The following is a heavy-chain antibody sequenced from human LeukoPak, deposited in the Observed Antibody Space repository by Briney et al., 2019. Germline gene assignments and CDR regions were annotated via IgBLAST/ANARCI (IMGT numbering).Heavy chain of an antibody. V-gene: IGHV3-11*04. D-gene: IGHD5-18*01. CDR3: AKGDTAMATGYYYYMDV. Sequence: GGSLRLSCAASGFSFSDYYVIWIRQAPGRGLEYVSYISSHGSSIHYADSVKGRFTISRDNANNSLFLQMNSLRAEDTAVYYCAKGDTAMATGYYYYMDVWGKGTTVTVSS. CDR1: GFSFSDYY. CDR2: ISSHGSSI. J-gene: IGHJ6*03.